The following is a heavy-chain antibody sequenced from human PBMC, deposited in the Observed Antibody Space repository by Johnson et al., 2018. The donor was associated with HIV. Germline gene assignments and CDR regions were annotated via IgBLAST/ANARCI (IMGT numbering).Heavy chain of an antibody. J-gene: IGHJ3*02. CDR1: GFTFSSYA. D-gene: IGHD6-6*01. CDR3: AKGESSASEPDAFDI. V-gene: IGHV3-30*04. CDR2: ISYDGSNK. Sequence: QVQLVESGGGVVQPGRSLRLSCAASGFTFSSYAMHWVRQAPGKGLEWVAVISYDGSNKYYADSVKGRFTISRDNSKNTLYLQMNSLRAEDTAVYYCAKGESSASEPDAFDIWGQGTRVTVAS.